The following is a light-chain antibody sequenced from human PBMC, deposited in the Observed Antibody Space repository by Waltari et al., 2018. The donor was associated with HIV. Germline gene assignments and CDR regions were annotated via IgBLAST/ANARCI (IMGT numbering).Light chain of an antibody. V-gene: IGKV1-5*03. J-gene: IGKJ1*01. CDR2: KAS. CDR1: QSIGSW. Sequence: DIQMTQFPSSLSASTGARVTITCRASQSIGSWLAWYQQKPGKAPKLLSYKASDLESGVPARFSGRGSGTEFTLTISSLQPDDSATYYCQQYDTSSPTFGQGTKVEVK. CDR3: QQYDTSSPT.